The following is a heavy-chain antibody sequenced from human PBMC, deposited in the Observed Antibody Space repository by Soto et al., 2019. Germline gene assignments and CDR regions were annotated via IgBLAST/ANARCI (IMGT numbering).Heavy chain of an antibody. CDR3: ERGPSHDYGHPYFDY. Sequence: SETLSLTCTVSGGSISSYYWSWIRQPPGKGLEWIGYIYYSGSTNYNPSLKSRVTISVDTSKNQFSLKLSSVTAADTAVYYCERGPSHDYGHPYFDYWDQDNLVTV. J-gene: IGHJ4*02. CDR2: IYYSGST. V-gene: IGHV4-59*01. D-gene: IGHD4-17*01. CDR1: GGSISSYY.